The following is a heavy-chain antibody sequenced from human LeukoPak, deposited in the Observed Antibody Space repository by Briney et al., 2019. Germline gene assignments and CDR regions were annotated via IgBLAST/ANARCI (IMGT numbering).Heavy chain of an antibody. D-gene: IGHD3-16*01. V-gene: IGHV3-21*01. CDR1: GFTFSSYS. CDR2: ISSSSSYI. Sequence: GGSLRLSCAASGFTFSSYSMNRVRQAPGKGLEWVSSISSSSSYIYYADSVKGRFTISRDNAKNSLYLQMNSLRAEDTAVYYCARITPQRWFDPWGQGTLVTVSS. CDR3: ARITPQRWFDP. J-gene: IGHJ5*02.